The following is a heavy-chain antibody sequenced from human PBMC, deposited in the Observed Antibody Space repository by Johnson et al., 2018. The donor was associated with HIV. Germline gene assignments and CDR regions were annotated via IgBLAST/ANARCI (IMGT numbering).Heavy chain of an antibody. CDR3: TTTGTWYYDSSGYSTSDAFDI. V-gene: IGHV3-15*01. CDR1: PIIFTNTW. J-gene: IGHJ3*02. Sequence: VQLVESGGGLVRPGGSLRLSCAVSPIIFTNTWMTWVRQAPGKGLEWVGRIKSKTDGGTTDYAAPVQGRFTISRDDSKNTLYLQMNSLKTEDTAVYYCTTTGTWYYDSSGYSTSDAFDIWGQGTMVTVSS. D-gene: IGHD3-22*01. CDR2: IKSKTDGGTT.